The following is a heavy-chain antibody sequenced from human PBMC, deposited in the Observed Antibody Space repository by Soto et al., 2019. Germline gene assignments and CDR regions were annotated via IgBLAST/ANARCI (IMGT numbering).Heavy chain of an antibody. J-gene: IGHJ1*01. CDR1: GGSISSYY. CDR2: IYYSGST. CDR3: ARHFDGDYGTNAEYFQH. V-gene: IGHV4-59*08. D-gene: IGHD4-17*01. Sequence: SSETLSLTCTVSGGSISSYYWSWIRQPPGKGLEWIGYIYYSGSTNYNPSLKSRVTTSVDTSKNQFSLKLSSVTAADTAVYYCARHFDGDYGTNAEYFQHWGQGTLVTVSS.